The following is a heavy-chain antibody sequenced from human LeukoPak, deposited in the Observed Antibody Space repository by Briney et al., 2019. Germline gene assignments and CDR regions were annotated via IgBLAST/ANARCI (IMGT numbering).Heavy chain of an antibody. CDR1: GCTFSNYA. CDR2: ISGSGGNT. V-gene: IGHV3-23*01. CDR3: AKDRGAYFFDY. Sequence: PGGSLRLSCAASGCTFSNYAMSWVRQAPGKGLGWVSGISGSGGNTNYAHSVNGRFTISRDNSKNTLYVQMNSLRAEDTAIYYCAKDRGAYFFDYWGQGTLVTVSS. J-gene: IGHJ4*02. D-gene: IGHD2/OR15-2a*01.